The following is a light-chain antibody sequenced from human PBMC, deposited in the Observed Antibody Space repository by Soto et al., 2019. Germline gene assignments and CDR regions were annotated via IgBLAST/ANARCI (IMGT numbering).Light chain of an antibody. CDR2: GAS. Sequence: EIVWTQSPGTLSLSPGERATLSCRASQSVSINYLAWYQQKPGDAPTLLIYGASNRATGIPDRFSGSGSGTDFTLTISRLEPEEVAVYYCQHYVEGTPITFGQGTRLEIK. V-gene: IGKV3-20*01. CDR1: QSVSINY. CDR3: QHYVEGTPIT. J-gene: IGKJ5*01.